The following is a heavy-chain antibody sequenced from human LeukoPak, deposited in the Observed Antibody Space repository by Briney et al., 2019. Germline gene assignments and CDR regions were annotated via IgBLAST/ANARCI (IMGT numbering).Heavy chain of an antibody. V-gene: IGHV4-39*07. J-gene: IGHJ4*02. CDR2: IYYSGST. Sequence: SETLSLTCAVSGGSIRSSSYYWGWIRQPPGKGLEWIGSIYYSGSTYYNPSLKSRVTISVDTSKNQFSLKLSSVTAADTAVYYCARPYSSSWYPFDYWGQGTLVTVSS. CDR1: GGSIRSSSYY. D-gene: IGHD6-13*01. CDR3: ARPYSSSWYPFDY.